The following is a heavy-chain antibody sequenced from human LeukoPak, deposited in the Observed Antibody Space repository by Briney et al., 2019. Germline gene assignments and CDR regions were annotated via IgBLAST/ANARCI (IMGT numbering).Heavy chain of an antibody. D-gene: IGHD2-2*01. CDR2: IWYDGSNK. CDR3: ARDVVVVPAAHYGMDV. Sequence: PGRSLRLSCAASGFTFSSYGMHWVRQAPAKGLEWVAVIWYDGSNKYYADSVKGRFTISRDNSKNTLYLQMNSLRAEDTAVYYCARDVVVVPAAHYGMDVWGKGTTVTVSS. CDR1: GFTFSSYG. J-gene: IGHJ6*04. V-gene: IGHV3-33*01.